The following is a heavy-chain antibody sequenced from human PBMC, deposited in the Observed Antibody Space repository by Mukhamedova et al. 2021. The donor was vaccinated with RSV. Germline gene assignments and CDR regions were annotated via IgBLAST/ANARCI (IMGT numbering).Heavy chain of an antibody. V-gene: IGHV5-51*01. Sequence: MGIIHPRDSDTRYSPSFQGQVTISADKSTSTAYLQWSSLKASDTAMYYCARSQYSSGWYGFLYYLEDWGQGTLVTVSS. CDR3: ARSQYSSGWYGFLYYLED. CDR2: IHPRDSDT. D-gene: IGHD6-19*01. J-gene: IGHJ4*02.